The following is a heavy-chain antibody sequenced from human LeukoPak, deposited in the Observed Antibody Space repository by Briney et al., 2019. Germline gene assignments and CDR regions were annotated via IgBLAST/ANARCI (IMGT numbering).Heavy chain of an antibody. V-gene: IGHV4-59*01. D-gene: IGHD2-2*01. Sequence: SETLSLTCTVSGGSISSYYWSWIRQPPGKGLEWIGYIYYSGSTNYNPSLKSRVTISVDTSKNQFSLKLSSVTAADTAVYYCARPVRYCSSTRCYNWFDPWGQGTLVTVSS. J-gene: IGHJ5*02. CDR2: IYYSGST. CDR1: GGSISSYY. CDR3: ARPVRYCSSTRCYNWFDP.